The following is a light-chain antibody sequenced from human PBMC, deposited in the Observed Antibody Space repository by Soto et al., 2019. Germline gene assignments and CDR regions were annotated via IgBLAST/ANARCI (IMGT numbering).Light chain of an antibody. V-gene: IGKV1-5*03. CDR2: KAS. Sequence: DIQMTQSPSTLSASVGDRVTITGRASQSISSWLAWYQQKPGKAPKLLIYKASSLESGVPSRFSGSGSGTEFTLTISSLQPDDFANYYCQQYNSYLLTFGGGTQVEIK. J-gene: IGKJ4*01. CDR1: QSISSW. CDR3: QQYNSYLLT.